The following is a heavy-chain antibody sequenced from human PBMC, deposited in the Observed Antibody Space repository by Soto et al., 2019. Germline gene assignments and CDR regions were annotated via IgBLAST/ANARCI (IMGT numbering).Heavy chain of an antibody. CDR1: GFTFTRYS. V-gene: IGHV3-21*01. CDR2: ISSTTNYI. J-gene: IGHJ4*02. Sequence: GGSLRLSCAASGFTFTRYSMNWVRQAPGKGLEWVSSISSTTNYIYYADSMKGRFTVSRDNAKNSVYLEMNSLSAEDTAVYYCARESEDLTSSFDYWGQGTLVTVSS. CDR3: ARESEDLTSSFDY.